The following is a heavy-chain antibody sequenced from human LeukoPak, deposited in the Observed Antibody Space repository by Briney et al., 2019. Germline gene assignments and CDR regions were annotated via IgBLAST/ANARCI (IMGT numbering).Heavy chain of an antibody. CDR2: IGTAGDT. V-gene: IGHV3-13*01. D-gene: IGHD3-3*01. CDR3: ARDRVLGYDFWSGYYTGSYDY. Sequence: PGGSLRLSCAASGFTFSSYDMHWVRQATGKGLEWVSAIGTAGDTYYPGSVKGRFTISRDNAKNSLYLQMNSLRAEDTAVYYCARDRVLGYDFWSGYYTGSYDYWGQGTLVTVSS. J-gene: IGHJ4*02. CDR1: GFTFSSYD.